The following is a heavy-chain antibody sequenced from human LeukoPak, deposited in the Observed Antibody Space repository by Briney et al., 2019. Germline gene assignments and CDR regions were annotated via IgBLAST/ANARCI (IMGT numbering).Heavy chain of an antibody. V-gene: IGHV3-9*01. CDR3: AKDRKPITMVRGVITY. J-gene: IGHJ4*02. CDR1: GFTFDDYA. D-gene: IGHD3-10*01. CDR2: ISWNSGSI. Sequence: GGSLRLSCAASGFTFDDYAMHWVRQAPGKGLEWVSGISWNSGSIGYADSVKGRFTISRDNAKNSLYLQMNSLRAEDTALYYCAKDRKPITMVRGVITYWGQGTLVTVSS.